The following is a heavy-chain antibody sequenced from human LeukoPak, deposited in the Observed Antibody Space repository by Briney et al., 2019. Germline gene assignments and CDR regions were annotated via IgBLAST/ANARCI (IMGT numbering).Heavy chain of an antibody. CDR1: GGSISSGSYY. V-gene: IGHV4-61*02. CDR2: IYTSGST. CDR3: AREYQGIDY. J-gene: IGHJ4*02. D-gene: IGHD2-2*01. Sequence: SETLSLTCTVSGGSISSGSYYWSWIRQPAGKGLEWVGRIYTSGSTSYNPSLKSRVTISVDTSKNQLSLKLTSVTAADTAVYYCAREYQGIDYWGQGTLVTVSS.